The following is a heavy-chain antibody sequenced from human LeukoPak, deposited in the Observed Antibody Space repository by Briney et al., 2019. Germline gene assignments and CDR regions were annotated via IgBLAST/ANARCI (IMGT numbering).Heavy chain of an antibody. CDR2: INHSGST. V-gene: IGHV4-34*01. CDR3: ARQLWGSSFPDY. CDR1: GGSFSGYY. D-gene: IGHD3-10*01. Sequence: ASETLSLTCAVYGGSFSGYYWSWIRQAPGKGLEWIGEINHSGSTNYNPSLKSRVTISVDTSTNQVSLKLRSVTAADTAVYYCARQLWGSSFPDYWGQGTLVIVSS. J-gene: IGHJ4*02.